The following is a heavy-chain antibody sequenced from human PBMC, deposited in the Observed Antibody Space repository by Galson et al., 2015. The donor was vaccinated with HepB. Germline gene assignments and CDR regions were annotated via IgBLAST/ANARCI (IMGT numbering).Heavy chain of an antibody. CDR3: ARDVAALNLNWFDP. D-gene: IGHD6-13*01. V-gene: IGHV3-30-3*01. CDR1: GFTFSSYA. CDR2: ISYDGSNK. Sequence: SLRLSCAASGFTFSSYAMHWVRQAPGKGLEWVAVISYDGSNKYYADSVKGRFTISRDNSKNTLYLQMNSLRAEDTAVYYCARDVAALNLNWFDPWGQGTLVTVSS. J-gene: IGHJ5*02.